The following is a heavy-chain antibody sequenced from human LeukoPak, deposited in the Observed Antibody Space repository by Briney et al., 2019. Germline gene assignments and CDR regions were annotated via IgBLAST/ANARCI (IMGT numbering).Heavy chain of an antibody. CDR3: ARDTAAGTGAFDI. V-gene: IGHV3-23*01. D-gene: IGHD6-13*01. Sequence: GGSLRLSCAASGFTFSSYAMSWVRQAPGKGLEWVSAISGSGGSTIYYADSVKGRFTISRDNAKNSLYLQMNSLRAEDTAVYYCARDTAAGTGAFDIWGQGTMVTVSS. CDR1: GFTFSSYA. J-gene: IGHJ3*02. CDR2: ISGSGGSTI.